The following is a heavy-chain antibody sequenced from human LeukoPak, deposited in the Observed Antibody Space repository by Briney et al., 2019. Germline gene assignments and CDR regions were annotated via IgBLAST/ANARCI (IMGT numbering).Heavy chain of an antibody. Sequence: GGSLRLSCAASGFTFSSYSMNWVRQAPGKGLEWVSSISSSSSYIYYADSVKGRFTISRDNAKNSLYLQMNSLRAEDTAVYYCARGLVESGYDSSAYWGQGTLVTVSS. V-gene: IGHV3-21*01. D-gene: IGHD5-12*01. CDR1: GFTFSSYS. CDR3: ARGLVESGYDSSAY. CDR2: ISSSSSYI. J-gene: IGHJ4*02.